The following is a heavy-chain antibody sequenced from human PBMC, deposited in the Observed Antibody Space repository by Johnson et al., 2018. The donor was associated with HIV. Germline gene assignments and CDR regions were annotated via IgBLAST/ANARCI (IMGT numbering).Heavy chain of an antibody. Sequence: VQLVESGGGLVQPGGSLRLSCAASGFIVSSNYMSWVRQAPGKGLEWVSVLYSGGSTYYADSVKGRFTISRDNSKNTLYLQMSSLRAEDTAVYYCAKSQDRSAYDYDFDIWGQGTMVTVSS. CDR1: GFIVSSNY. D-gene: IGHD3-22*01. CDR2: LYSGGST. CDR3: AKSQDRSAYDYDFDI. J-gene: IGHJ3*02. V-gene: IGHV3-66*01.